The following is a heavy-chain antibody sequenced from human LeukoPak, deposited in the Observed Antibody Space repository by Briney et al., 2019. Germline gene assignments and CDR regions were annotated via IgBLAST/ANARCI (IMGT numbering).Heavy chain of an antibody. J-gene: IGHJ4*02. CDR2: IHSNCGNT. CDR1: GFTFNSYG. V-gene: IGHV3-23*05. D-gene: IGHD6-19*01. Sequence: GGSLRLSCAVSGFTFNSYGMSWVRHAPGKGLEWVSVIHSNCGNTYYADSVEGRFTISRDNPKNTLYLQMNSLRAEDTAVYYCARSGYSHGWYYFDYWGQGTLVTVSS. CDR3: ARSGYSHGWYYFDY.